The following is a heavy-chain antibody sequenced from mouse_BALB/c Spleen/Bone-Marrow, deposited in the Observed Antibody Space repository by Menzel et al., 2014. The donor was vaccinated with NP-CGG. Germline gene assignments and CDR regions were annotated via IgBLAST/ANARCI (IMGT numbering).Heavy chain of an antibody. CDR1: GFNIKDYY. CDR3: NGGGTTVVADY. J-gene: IGHJ2*01. D-gene: IGHD1-1*01. V-gene: IGHV14-4*02. CDR2: IDPENGDT. Sequence: VQLQQSGAELVRSGASVKLSCTASGFNIKDYYMHWVKPRPEQGLEWIGWIDPENGDTEYAPKFQGKATMTADTSSNTACRQLSSLASEDTAVYCCNGGGTTVVADYWGQGTTLTVSS.